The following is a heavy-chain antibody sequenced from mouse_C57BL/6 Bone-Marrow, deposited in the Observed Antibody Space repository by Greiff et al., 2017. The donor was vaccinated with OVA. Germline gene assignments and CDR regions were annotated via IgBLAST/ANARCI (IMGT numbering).Heavy chain of an antibody. D-gene: IGHD2-4*01. J-gene: IGHJ4*01. V-gene: IGHV1-55*01. CDR1: GYTFTSYW. Sequence: VQLQQPGAELVKPGASVKMSCKASGYTFTSYWITWVKQRPGQGLEWIGDIYPGSGSTNYNEKFKSKATLTVDTSSSTAYMQLSSLTSEDSAVYYCARAGYDYSYAMDYWGQGTSVTVSS. CDR3: ARAGYDYSYAMDY. CDR2: IYPGSGST.